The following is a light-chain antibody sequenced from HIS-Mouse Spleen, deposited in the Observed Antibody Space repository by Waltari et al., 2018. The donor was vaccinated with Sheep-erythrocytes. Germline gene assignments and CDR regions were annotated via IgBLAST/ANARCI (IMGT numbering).Light chain of an antibody. Sequence: DIQMTQSPSSLSASVGDRVTITCRASQGISDYLAWYQQKPGNVPKLLIYAASTLQSVVPSRFSGSVSGTDFTLTISSLQPEDVATYYCQKYNSALTWTFGQGTKVEIK. J-gene: IGKJ1*01. CDR3: QKYNSALTWT. CDR2: AAS. CDR1: QGISDY. V-gene: IGKV1-27*01.